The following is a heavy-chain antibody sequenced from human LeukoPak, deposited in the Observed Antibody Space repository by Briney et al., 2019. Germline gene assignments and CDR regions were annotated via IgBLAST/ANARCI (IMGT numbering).Heavy chain of an antibody. CDR1: GGSISSYY. D-gene: IGHD5-24*01. CDR3: ARGRDGYNFDY. V-gene: IGHV4-59*08. Sequence: SETLSRACTVSGGSISSYYWSWIRQPPGLGLEGIGYIYYSGSTNYNPSLKSRVIISVDTSKNQFSLKLSSVTAADTAVYYCARGRDGYNFDYWGQGTLVTVSS. J-gene: IGHJ4*02. CDR2: IYYSGST.